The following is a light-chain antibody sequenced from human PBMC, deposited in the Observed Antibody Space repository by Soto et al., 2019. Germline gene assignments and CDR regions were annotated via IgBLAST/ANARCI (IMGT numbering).Light chain of an antibody. J-gene: IGLJ3*02. V-gene: IGLV6-57*01. CDR2: EDN. Sequence: NFMLTQPHSVSESPGKTVTISCTRSGGSIGSSYVQWYQQRPGSSPTTVIFEDNQRPTGVPVRFSGSIDSSSNSASLVISGLRTEDEADYYCQSYDTSNPLVFGGGTKVTVL. CDR1: GGSIGSSY. CDR3: QSYDTSNPLV.